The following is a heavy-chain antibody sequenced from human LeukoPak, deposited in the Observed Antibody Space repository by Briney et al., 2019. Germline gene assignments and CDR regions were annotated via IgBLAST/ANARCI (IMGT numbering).Heavy chain of an antibody. CDR2: IRYDGSNK. CDR1: GFTFSSYG. CDR3: AKAKGLTMVRGVNAFDI. Sequence: GGSLRLSCAASGFTFSSYGMHWVRQAPGEGLEWVAYIRYDGSNKYYADSVKGRFTISRDNSKNTLYLQMNSLRAEDTAVYYCAKAKGLTMVRGVNAFDIWGQGTMVTVSS. D-gene: IGHD3-10*01. V-gene: IGHV3-30*02. J-gene: IGHJ3*02.